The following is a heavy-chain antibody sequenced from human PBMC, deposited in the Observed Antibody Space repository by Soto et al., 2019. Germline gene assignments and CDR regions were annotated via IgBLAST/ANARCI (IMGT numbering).Heavy chain of an antibody. CDR1: GGTFSSYA. Sequence: SVKVSCKASGGTFSSYAISWVRQAPGQGLEWMGGIIPIFGTANYAQKFQGRVTITADESTSTAYMELSSLRSEDTAVYYCARDRDYYDSSGYYSTDAFDIWGQGTMVTVSS. CDR2: IIPIFGTA. D-gene: IGHD3-22*01. CDR3: ARDRDYYDSSGYYSTDAFDI. J-gene: IGHJ3*02. V-gene: IGHV1-69*13.